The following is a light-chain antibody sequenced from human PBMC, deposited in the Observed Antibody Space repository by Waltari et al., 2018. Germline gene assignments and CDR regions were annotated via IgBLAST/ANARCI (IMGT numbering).Light chain of an antibody. CDR3: QQYESYPWT. V-gene: IGKV1-5*03. CDR2: KAS. CDR1: QTIGSW. J-gene: IGKJ1*01. Sequence: IYMTPSLPTLSASVGDRDPTTCRASQTIGSWLAWYQQKPGRAPKLLMYKASSLEGGVPSRFTGSGSGTEFTLTISSLQPDDFATYYCQQYESYPWTFGQGTKVEIK.